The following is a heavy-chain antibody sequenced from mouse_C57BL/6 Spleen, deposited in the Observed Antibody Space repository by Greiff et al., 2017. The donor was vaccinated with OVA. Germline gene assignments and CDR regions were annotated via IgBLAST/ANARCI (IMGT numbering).Heavy chain of an antibody. CDR3: ARTGGNYAWYCDV. Sequence: VKLQESGPGLVAPSQSLSITCTVSGFSLTSYAISWVRQPPGKGLEWLGVLWTGGGTNYNSALKSRLSISKDNSKSQVFLKMNSLQTDDTARYYCARTGGNYAWYCDVWGTGTTVTVSS. V-gene: IGHV2-9-1*01. CDR2: LWTGGGT. CDR1: GFSLTSYA. J-gene: IGHJ1*03. D-gene: IGHD2-1*01.